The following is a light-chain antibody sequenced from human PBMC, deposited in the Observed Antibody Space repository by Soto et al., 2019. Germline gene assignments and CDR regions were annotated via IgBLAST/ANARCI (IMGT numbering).Light chain of an antibody. J-gene: IGKJ2*01. V-gene: IGKV3-11*01. Sequence: EIVLTQSPATLSLSPGERAILSCRASQSVSSYLAWYQQKPGQAPRLLIYDASNRATGIPARFSGSGSGTDFTLTISSLEPEDFAVDYCQQRSNWPPYTFGQGTKLEIK. CDR2: DAS. CDR3: QQRSNWPPYT. CDR1: QSVSSY.